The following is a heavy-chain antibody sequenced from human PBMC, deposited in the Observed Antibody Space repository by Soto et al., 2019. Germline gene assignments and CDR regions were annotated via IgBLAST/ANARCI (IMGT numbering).Heavy chain of an antibody. CDR1: GFTVSSKY. CDR3: ARDDILCSGGSSCWVPMDV. V-gene: IGHV3-66*01. CDR2: IQSGGTT. D-gene: IGHD2-15*01. Sequence: EVQLVESGGGLVHPGGSLRLSCAASGFTVSSKYMSWVRQAPGKGLEWVSIIQSGGTTYYADSVKGRFTISRDSSKKILHLQMDRPRAEDTAVYYCARDDILCSGGSSCWVPMDVGGKGTRVTVSS. J-gene: IGHJ6*03.